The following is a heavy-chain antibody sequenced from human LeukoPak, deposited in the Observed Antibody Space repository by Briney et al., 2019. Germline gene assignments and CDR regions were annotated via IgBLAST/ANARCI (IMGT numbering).Heavy chain of an antibody. CDR2: IYPGDSDT. CDR3: ASAMLDCSSTSCYWNY. CDR1: GYSFTSYW. D-gene: IGHD2-2*01. V-gene: IGHV5-51*01. J-gene: IGHJ4*02. Sequence: GESLKISCKGSGYSFTSYWIGWVRQMPGKGLEWMGIIYPGDSDTRYSPSFQVQVTISADKSISTAYLQWSSLKASDTAMYYCASAMLDCSSTSCYWNYWGQGTLVTVSS.